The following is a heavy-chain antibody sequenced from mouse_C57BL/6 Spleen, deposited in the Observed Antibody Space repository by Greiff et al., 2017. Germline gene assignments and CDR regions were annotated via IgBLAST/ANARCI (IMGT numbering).Heavy chain of an antibody. CDR3: ARDGVRYAMDY. CDR1: GYTFTSYT. CDR2: INPSSGYT. Sequence: QVQLQQSGAELARPGASVKMSCKASGYTFTSYTMHWVKQRPGQGLEWIGYINPSSGYTKYNQKFKDKATLTADKSSSTAYMQLSSLTSEGSAVYYCARDGVRYAMDYWGQGTSVTVSS. J-gene: IGHJ4*01. V-gene: IGHV1-4*01. D-gene: IGHD2-2*01.